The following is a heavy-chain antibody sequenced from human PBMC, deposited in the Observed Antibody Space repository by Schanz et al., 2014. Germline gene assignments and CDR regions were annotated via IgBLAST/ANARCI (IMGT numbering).Heavy chain of an antibody. J-gene: IGHJ6*02. CDR1: GFTFSSYS. CDR2: ISSSSDYI. CDR3: ATSYSSSSYFYVMDV. D-gene: IGHD6-6*01. Sequence: EVRLVESGGGLVKPGGSLRLSCAASGFTFSSYSMSWVRQAPGKGLGWVSFISSSSDYINYADSVKGRFTISRDNAENSLYLQMNSLRAEDTAIYYCATSYSSSSYFYVMDVWGQGTTVTVSS. V-gene: IGHV3-21*02.